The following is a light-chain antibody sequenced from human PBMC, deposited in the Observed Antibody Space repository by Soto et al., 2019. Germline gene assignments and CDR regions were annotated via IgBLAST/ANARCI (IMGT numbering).Light chain of an antibody. V-gene: IGKV1-39*01. J-gene: IGKJ5*01. Sequence: EIRVTQSPTSLSASVGDRVTITCRASRSIGNNLNWYQQRPGKAPQLLIYAASSLQSGVPSRFSGSSSGTDFTLTINGLQPEDFATYYCQQSFSPHIAFGQGTRL. CDR1: RSIGNN. CDR3: QQSFSPHIA. CDR2: AAS.